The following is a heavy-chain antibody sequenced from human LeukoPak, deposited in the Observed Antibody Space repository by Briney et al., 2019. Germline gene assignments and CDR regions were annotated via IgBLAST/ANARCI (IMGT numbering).Heavy chain of an antibody. CDR3: ARAQTHCSSTSCYWYYFDY. J-gene: IGHJ4*02. Sequence: PSETLCLSCAVYGGSFSGYYRSWIRQPPGKGLEWIGEINHSGSTNYNPSLKTRVTISVDPSTNQFSLRLSSVTAADTVVYYCARAQTHCSSTSCYWYYFDYWAQGTLVTVSS. CDR1: GGSFSGYY. V-gene: IGHV4-34*01. D-gene: IGHD2-2*01. CDR2: INHSGST.